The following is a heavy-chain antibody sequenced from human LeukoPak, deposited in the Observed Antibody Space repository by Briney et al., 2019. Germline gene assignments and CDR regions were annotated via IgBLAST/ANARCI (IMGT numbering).Heavy chain of an antibody. CDR2: ISSSGSTI. CDR1: GFTFSSYE. D-gene: IGHD3-9*01. J-gene: IGHJ3*02. V-gene: IGHV3-48*03. Sequence: GGSLRLSCAAPGFTFSSYEMNWVRQAPGKGLEWVSYISSSGSTIYYADSVKGRFTISRDNAKNSLYLQMNSLRAEDTAVYYCASAGYDAFDIWGQGTMVTVSS. CDR3: ASAGYDAFDI.